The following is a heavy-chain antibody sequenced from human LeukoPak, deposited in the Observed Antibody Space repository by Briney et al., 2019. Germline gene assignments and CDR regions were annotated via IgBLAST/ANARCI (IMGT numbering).Heavy chain of an antibody. CDR1: GGSFSGYY. Sequence: SETLSLTCAVYGGSFSGYYWSWIRQLPGKGLEWIGEINHSGSTNYNPSLKSRVTISVDTSKNQFSLKLSSVTAADTAVYYCARGVSRYFDWLPNYGMDVWGKGTTVTVSS. D-gene: IGHD3-9*01. CDR3: ARGVSRYFDWLPNYGMDV. V-gene: IGHV4-34*01. CDR2: INHSGST. J-gene: IGHJ6*04.